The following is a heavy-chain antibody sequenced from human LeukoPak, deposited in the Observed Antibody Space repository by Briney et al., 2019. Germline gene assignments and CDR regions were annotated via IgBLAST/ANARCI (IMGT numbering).Heavy chain of an antibody. Sequence: ASVKISCKASGYTFTSYGISWVRQAPGQGLEWMGWISAYNGNTNYAQKLQGRVTMTTDTSTSTAYMELRSLRSDDTAVYYCARRGPYYYDSSGYYTNWFDPWGQGTLVTVSS. CDR3: ARRGPYYYDSSGYYTNWFDP. CDR1: GYTFTSYG. V-gene: IGHV1-18*01. J-gene: IGHJ5*02. CDR2: ISAYNGNT. D-gene: IGHD3-22*01.